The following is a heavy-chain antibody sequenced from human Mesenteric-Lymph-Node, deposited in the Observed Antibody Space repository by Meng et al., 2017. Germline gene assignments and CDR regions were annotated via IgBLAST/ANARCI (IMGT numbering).Heavy chain of an antibody. Sequence: QVQLQQSGPGLVKPSQTLSLTSTVSGGSISSGGFYWSWIRQHPGKGLEWIGYIYYSGSTYYNPSLRSRVAISIDTSKNQFSLKLTSVTAADTAVYFCARTNYGDYNWFDPWGQGTLVTVSS. CDR3: ARTNYGDYNWFDP. CDR1: GGSISSGGFY. D-gene: IGHD4-17*01. J-gene: IGHJ5*02. CDR2: IYYSGST. V-gene: IGHV4-31*03.